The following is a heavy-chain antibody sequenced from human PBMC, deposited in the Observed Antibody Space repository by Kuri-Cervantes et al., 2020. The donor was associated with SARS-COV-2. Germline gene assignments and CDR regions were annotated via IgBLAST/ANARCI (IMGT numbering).Heavy chain of an antibody. J-gene: IGHJ4*02. D-gene: IGHD3-3*01. CDR2: ISSSSSYI. Sequence: GGSLRLSCAASGFTFSSYSMNWVRQAPGKGLEWVSSISSSSSYIYYADSVKGRFTISRDNAKNSLYLQMNSLRAEDTAVYYCARFPLIWSGYCSNWGYFDYWGQGTLVTVSS. CDR1: GFTFSSYS. V-gene: IGHV3-21*01. CDR3: ARFPLIWSGYCSNWGYFDY.